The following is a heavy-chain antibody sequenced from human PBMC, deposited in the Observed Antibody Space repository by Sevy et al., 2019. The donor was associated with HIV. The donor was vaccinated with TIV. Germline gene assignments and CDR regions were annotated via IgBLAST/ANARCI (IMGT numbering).Heavy chain of an antibody. V-gene: IGHV4-39*01. CDR1: GGSINSGYYY. CDR3: ARHGTSWPLYFDY. CDR2: IFYSGST. Sequence: QSQTLSLTCTVSGGSINSGYYYWGWIRQPPGKGLEWIGSIFYSGSTYYNPSLKSQVTISTDTSKNQFSRNLSSVTAADTAVYYWARHGTSWPLYFDYWGQGTLGTVSS. J-gene: IGHJ4*02. D-gene: IGHD6-13*01.